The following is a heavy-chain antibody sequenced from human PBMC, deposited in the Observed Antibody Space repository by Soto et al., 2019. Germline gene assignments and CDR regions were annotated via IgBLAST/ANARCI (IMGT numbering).Heavy chain of an antibody. CDR2: IYHSGST. V-gene: IGHV4-4*02. CDR3: ARDRKESTGTKNYYYYGMDV. CDR1: GGSISSSNW. Sequence: PSETLSLTCAVSGGSISSSNWWSWVRQPPGKGLEWIGEIYHSGSTNYNPSLKSRVTISVDKSKNQFSLKLSSVTAADTAVYYCARDRKESTGTKNYYYYGMDVWGQGTTVTVSS. D-gene: IGHD1-1*01. J-gene: IGHJ6*02.